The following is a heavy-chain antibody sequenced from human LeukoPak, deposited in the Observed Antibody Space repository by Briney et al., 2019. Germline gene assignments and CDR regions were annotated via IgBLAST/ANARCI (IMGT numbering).Heavy chain of an antibody. Sequence: ASVKFSGKASGATFSSYAISWVRQPPEQGLEWRGIINPSGGSTSYAQKFQGRVTMTRDTSTSTVYMELSSLRSEDTAVYYCARGEMKGQQLVQDYFDYWGQGTLVTVSS. J-gene: IGHJ4*02. CDR1: GATFSSYA. CDR2: INPSGGST. V-gene: IGHV1-46*01. CDR3: ARGEMKGQQLVQDYFDY. D-gene: IGHD6-13*01.